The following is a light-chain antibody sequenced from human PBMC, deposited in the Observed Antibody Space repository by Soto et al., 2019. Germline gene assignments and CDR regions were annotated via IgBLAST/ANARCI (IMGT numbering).Light chain of an antibody. Sequence: DTVLTQSPGTLSLTSGERATLSCRASQSISGTYLAWYQQKPGQSPRLLIYIASTRAPGIPDRFSGSGSGTDFTLTISRLEPEDFAVYYCQHYGSSPSTFGRGTKVEIK. V-gene: IGKV3-20*01. CDR1: QSISGTY. CDR2: IAS. J-gene: IGKJ1*01. CDR3: QHYGSSPST.